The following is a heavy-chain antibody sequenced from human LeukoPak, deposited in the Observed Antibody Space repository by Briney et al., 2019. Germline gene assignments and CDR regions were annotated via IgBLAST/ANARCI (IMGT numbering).Heavy chain of an antibody. CDR2: ISGDGGST. CDR3: ARDRGGYSYGRIDH. J-gene: IGHJ4*02. V-gene: IGHV3-43*02. CDR1: GFTFDDYA. Sequence: GGSLRLSCAASGFTFDDYAMHWVRQAPGKGLEWVSLISGDGGSTYYADSVKGRFTISRDNAKNSLYLQMNSLRAEDTAVYYFARDRGGYSYGRIDHWGEGTLVTVSS. D-gene: IGHD5-18*01.